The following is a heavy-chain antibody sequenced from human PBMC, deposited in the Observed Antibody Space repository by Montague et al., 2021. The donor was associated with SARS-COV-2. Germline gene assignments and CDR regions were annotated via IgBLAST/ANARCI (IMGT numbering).Heavy chain of an antibody. V-gene: IGHV4-34*01. CDR2: INHGGST. D-gene: IGHD1-1*01. CDR3: ARGAPGY. J-gene: IGHJ4*02. CDR1: GGSFSDYH. Sequence: SETLSLTCAVYGGSFSDYHWTWIRQSPGEGLEWIGKINHGGSTXYKPSFKRRVTISIDTSKKQFSLKLTSGTAADTAVYYCARGAPGYWGQGTLVTVSS.